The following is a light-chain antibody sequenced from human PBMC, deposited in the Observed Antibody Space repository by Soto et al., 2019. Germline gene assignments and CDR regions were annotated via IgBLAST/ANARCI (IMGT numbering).Light chain of an antibody. V-gene: IGLV2-14*01. J-gene: IGLJ3*02. CDR1: SSDVGGYNY. CDR2: DVT. Sequence: QSVLTQPACVSGSPGQSITISCTATSSDVGGYNYVSWYQQYPGKAPQLMISDVTNRPSGVSNRFSGSKSGNTASLTISGLQAEDEADYYCSSYTSSSTLVFGGGTKVTVL. CDR3: SSYTSSSTLV.